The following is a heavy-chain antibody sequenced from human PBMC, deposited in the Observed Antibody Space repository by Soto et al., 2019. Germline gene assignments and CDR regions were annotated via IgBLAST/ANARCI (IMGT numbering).Heavy chain of an antibody. CDR1: GGTFSSYA. V-gene: IGHV1-69*01. J-gene: IGHJ6*02. D-gene: IGHD1-26*01. Sequence: QVQLVQSGAEVKKPGSSVKVSCKASGGTFSSYAISWVRQAPGQGLEWMGGIIPIFGTANYAQKFQGRVTITADESTSTAYMELSSLRSGDTAVYYCARFEADTTPDYYGMDVWGQGTTVTVSS. CDR3: ARFEADTTPDYYGMDV. CDR2: IIPIFGTA.